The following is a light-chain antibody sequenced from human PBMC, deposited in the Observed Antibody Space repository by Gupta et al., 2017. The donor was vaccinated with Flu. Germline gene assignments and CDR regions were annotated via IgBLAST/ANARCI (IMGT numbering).Light chain of an antibody. CDR2: DAS. J-gene: IGKJ1*01. CDR3: QQRSNYPVT. Sequence: PSSLSSSPGNTVTLSCRASQSVSSYLTWYQQKPGQAPRLLIYDASSWDSGIPARFSGSGSGTDFTLTISSLEPEDSAIYYCQQRSNYPVTFGQGTKVEIK. V-gene: IGKV3-11*01. CDR1: QSVSSY.